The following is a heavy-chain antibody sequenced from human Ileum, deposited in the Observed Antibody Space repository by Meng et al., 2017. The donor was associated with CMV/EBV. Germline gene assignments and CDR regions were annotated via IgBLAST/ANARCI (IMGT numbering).Heavy chain of an antibody. J-gene: IGHJ4*02. CDR3: ARVKG. CDR1: GFTFRSYW. Sequence: GESLKISCAASGFTFRSYWMSWVRQAPGKGLEWVSVIYSGGSTYYADSVKGRFTISRDNSKNTLYLQMNSLRAEDTAVYYCARVKGWGQGTLVTVSS. V-gene: IGHV3-53*01. CDR2: IYSGGST.